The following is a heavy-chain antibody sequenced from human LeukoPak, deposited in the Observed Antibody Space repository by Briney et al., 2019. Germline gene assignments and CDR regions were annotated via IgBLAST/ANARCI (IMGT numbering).Heavy chain of an antibody. D-gene: IGHD1-26*01. Sequence: TSETLSLTCTVSGGSISSSSNFWGWIPQPPGKGLEWIGSISYSGSTYYNPSLKSRVTISVDTSKNQFSLKLSSVTAADTAVYYCARLTPYSGSPLGDYWGQGTLVTVSS. V-gene: IGHV4-39*01. J-gene: IGHJ4*02. CDR1: GGSISSSSNF. CDR3: ARLTPYSGSPLGDY. CDR2: ISYSGST.